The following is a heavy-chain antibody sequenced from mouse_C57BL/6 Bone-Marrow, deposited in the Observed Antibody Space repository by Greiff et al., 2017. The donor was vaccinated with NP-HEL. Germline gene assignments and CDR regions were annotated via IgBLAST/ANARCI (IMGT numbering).Heavy chain of an antibody. Sequence: QVQLKQSGAELVKPGASVKISCKASGYAFSSYWMNWVKQRPGKGLEWIGQIYPGDGDTNYNGKFKGKATLTADKSSSTAYMQLSSLTSEDSAVYFCASGHYYGSWYFDVWGTGTTVTVSS. CDR2: IYPGDGDT. D-gene: IGHD1-1*01. J-gene: IGHJ1*03. CDR3: ASGHYYGSWYFDV. CDR1: GYAFSSYW. V-gene: IGHV1-80*01.